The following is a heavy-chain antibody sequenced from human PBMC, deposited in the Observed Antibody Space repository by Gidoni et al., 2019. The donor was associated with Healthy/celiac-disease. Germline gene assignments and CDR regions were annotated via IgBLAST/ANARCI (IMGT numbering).Heavy chain of an antibody. CDR3: ARDLSGGSCYPDC. CDR1: GFTFSSDW. J-gene: IGHJ4*02. D-gene: IGHD2-15*01. Sequence: EVQLVESGGGLVQPGGSLRLSCAASGFTFSSDWMSWVRQAPGKGLEWVANIKQDGSEKYYVDSVKGRFTISRDNAKNSLYLQMNSLRAEDTAVYYCARDLSGGSCYPDCWGQGTLVTVSS. CDR2: IKQDGSEK. V-gene: IGHV3-7*01.